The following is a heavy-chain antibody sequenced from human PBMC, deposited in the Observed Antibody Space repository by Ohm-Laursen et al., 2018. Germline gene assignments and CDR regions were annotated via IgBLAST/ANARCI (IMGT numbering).Heavy chain of an antibody. Sequence: SLRLSCSASGFTFSDYYMSWIRQAPGKGLEWVSSISSSSSYIYYADSVKGRFTISRDNAKNSLYLQMNSLRAEDTAVYYCARLYGDYLSYWGQGTLVTVSS. CDR3: ARLYGDYLSY. CDR2: ISSSSSYI. D-gene: IGHD4-17*01. J-gene: IGHJ4*02. V-gene: IGHV3-11*06. CDR1: GFTFSDYY.